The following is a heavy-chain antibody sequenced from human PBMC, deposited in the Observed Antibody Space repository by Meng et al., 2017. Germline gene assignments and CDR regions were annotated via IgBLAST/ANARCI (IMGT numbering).Heavy chain of an antibody. V-gene: IGHV6-1*01. CDR1: GDSVPSNSAA. D-gene: IGHD6-19*01. CDR2: TYYRSKWYN. J-gene: IGHJ4*02. CDR3: ARGPNAGYSSGWRFDY. Sequence: SQTRSLTGAISGDSVPSNSAAWNWIRQSPSRGLEWLGRTYYRSKWYNDYAVSVKSRITINPDTSKNQLSLQLNSVTPEDTAVYYCARGPNAGYSSGWRFDYWGQGTLVTVSS.